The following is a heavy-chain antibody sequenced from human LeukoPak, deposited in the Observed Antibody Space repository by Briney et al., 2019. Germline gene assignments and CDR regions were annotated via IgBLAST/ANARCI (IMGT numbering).Heavy chain of an antibody. CDR2: TTGSSGDT. CDR1: GFTFSDYA. J-gene: IGHJ4*02. D-gene: IGHD3-3*01. Sequence: PGGSLRLSCAASGFTFSDYALSWVRQTPGKGLEWVAATTGSSGDTYHADSVKGRFTISRDNSKNTLYLQMNSLRAEDTAVYYCAKSRSDVVDYWGQGTLVTVSS. CDR3: AKSRSDVVDY. V-gene: IGHV3-23*01.